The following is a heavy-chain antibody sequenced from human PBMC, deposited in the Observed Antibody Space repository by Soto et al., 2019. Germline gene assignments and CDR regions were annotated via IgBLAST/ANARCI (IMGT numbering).Heavy chain of an antibody. CDR3: ERTTVTTTLCYFAY. D-gene: IGHD4-17*01. Sequence: QVTLKESGPVLVKPTETLTLTCTFAGFSLSNARMGVSWIRQPPGKALEWLAHIFSNDEKSYSTSLKSRLTISKDTSKSQVVLTMTNMDPVDTATYYCERTTVTTTLCYFAYWCQGTLVTVSS. V-gene: IGHV2-26*01. CDR1: GFSLSNARMG. J-gene: IGHJ4*02. CDR2: IFSNDEK.